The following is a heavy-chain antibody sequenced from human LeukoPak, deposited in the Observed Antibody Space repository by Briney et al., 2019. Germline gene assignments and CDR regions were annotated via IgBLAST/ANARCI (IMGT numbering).Heavy chain of an antibody. CDR1: RYTFTGYY. CDR3: ARSAITMVRGGGGYYCDY. Sequence: GASVKVSCKASRYTFTGYYMHWVRQAPGQGLEWMGRINPNSGGTNYAQKFQGRVTMTRDTSISTAYMELSRLRSDDTAVYYCARSAITMVRGGGGYYCDYWGQGTLVTVSS. V-gene: IGHV1-2*06. CDR2: INPNSGGT. J-gene: IGHJ4*02. D-gene: IGHD3-10*01.